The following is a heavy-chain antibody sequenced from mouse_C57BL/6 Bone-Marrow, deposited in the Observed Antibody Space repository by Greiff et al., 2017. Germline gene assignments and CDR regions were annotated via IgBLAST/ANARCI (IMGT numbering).Heavy chain of an antibody. CDR3: ATYLDYFDY. D-gene: IGHD5-1*01. J-gene: IGHJ2*01. Sequence: QVQLQQPGAELVKPGASVKLSCKASGYTFTSYWMHWVKQRPGRGLEWIGRIDPKSGGTKYNEKFKSKATLTVNKPSSQAYMQLSSLTSEDSAVYFFATYLDYFDYWGQGTTLTVSS. CDR2: IDPKSGGT. V-gene: IGHV1-62-3*01. CDR1: GYTFTSYW.